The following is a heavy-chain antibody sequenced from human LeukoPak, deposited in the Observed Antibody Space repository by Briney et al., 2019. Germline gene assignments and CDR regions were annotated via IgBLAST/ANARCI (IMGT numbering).Heavy chain of an antibody. V-gene: IGHV4-34*01. J-gene: IGHJ6*02. CDR2: INHSGST. CDR3: ARWSPEVVATTPGAYYYGMDV. Sequence: SETLSLTCAVYGGSFSGYYWSWIRQPPGKGLEWIGKINHSGSTNYNPSLKSRVTISVDASKNQFSLKLSSVTAADTAVYYCARWSPEVVATTPGAYYYGMDVWGQGTTVTVSS. D-gene: IGHD5-12*01. CDR1: GGSFSGYY.